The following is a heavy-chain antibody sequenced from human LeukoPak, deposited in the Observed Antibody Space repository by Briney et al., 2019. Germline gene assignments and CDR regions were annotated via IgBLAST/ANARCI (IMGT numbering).Heavy chain of an antibody. CDR1: GGSISSSNW. Sequence: SETLSLTCAVSGGSISSSNWWSWVRQPPGKGLEWIGEIYHSGSTNYNPSLKSRVTISVDKSKNQFSLKLSSATAADTAVYYCASSYSKGNFDYWGQGTLVTVSS. V-gene: IGHV4-4*02. CDR2: IYHSGST. D-gene: IGHD4-11*01. J-gene: IGHJ4*02. CDR3: ASSYSKGNFDY.